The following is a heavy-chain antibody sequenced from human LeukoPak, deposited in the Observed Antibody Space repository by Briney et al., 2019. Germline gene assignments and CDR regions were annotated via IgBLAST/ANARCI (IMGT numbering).Heavy chain of an antibody. Sequence: SETLSLTCTVSGGSISSSGYYWGWIRQPPGKGLEWIVTIYYSGSTYYNPSLKSRVTISVDTSKNQFSLKLGSVTAADTGVYYCARGYYYDSSTYSDAFDIRGQGTMGTVSS. J-gene: IGHJ3*02. CDR1: GGSISSSGYY. V-gene: IGHV4-39*01. CDR3: ARGYYYDSSTYSDAFDI. D-gene: IGHD3-22*01. CDR2: IYYSGST.